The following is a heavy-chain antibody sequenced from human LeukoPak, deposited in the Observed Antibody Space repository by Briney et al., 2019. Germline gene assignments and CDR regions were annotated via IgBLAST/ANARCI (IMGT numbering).Heavy chain of an antibody. V-gene: IGHV3-30-3*01. J-gene: IGHJ4*02. CDR1: GFTFSSYA. Sequence: GGSLRLSCAASGFTFSSYAMHWVRQAPGKGLEWVAVISYDGSNKYYANSVKGRFTISRDNSKNTLYLQMNSLRAEDTAVYYCAREASGFDYWGQGTLVTVSS. D-gene: IGHD3-3*01. CDR3: AREASGFDY. CDR2: ISYDGSNK.